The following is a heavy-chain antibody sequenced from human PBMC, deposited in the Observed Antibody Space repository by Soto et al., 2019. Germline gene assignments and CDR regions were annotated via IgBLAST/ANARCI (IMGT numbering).Heavy chain of an antibody. CDR3: ARGLDYEDAFDI. CDR1: GGTFSSYA. Sequence: SVKVSCKASGGTFSSYAISWVRQAPGQGLEWMGGIIPIFGTANYAQKFQGRVTITADESTSTAYMELGSLRSEDTAVYYCARGLDYEDAFDIWGQGTMVTVSS. D-gene: IGHD4-17*01. J-gene: IGHJ3*02. CDR2: IIPIFGTA. V-gene: IGHV1-69*13.